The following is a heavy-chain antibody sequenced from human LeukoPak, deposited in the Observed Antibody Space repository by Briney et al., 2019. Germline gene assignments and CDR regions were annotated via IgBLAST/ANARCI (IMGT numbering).Heavy chain of an antibody. D-gene: IGHD5-24*01. Sequence: GGSLRLSCVASGFIFSSYEMNWVRQAPGKGLEWISYISSSGFNIYYADSVKGRFTVSRDNAKNSLYLQMNSLRVEDTAVYYCARGDGYNIFDYWGQGILVTVSS. CDR3: ARGDGYNIFDY. CDR2: ISSSGFNI. CDR1: GFIFSSYE. V-gene: IGHV3-48*03. J-gene: IGHJ4*02.